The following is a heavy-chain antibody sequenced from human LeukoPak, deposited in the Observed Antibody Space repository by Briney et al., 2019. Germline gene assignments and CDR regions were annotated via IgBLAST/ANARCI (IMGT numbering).Heavy chain of an antibody. CDR1: GFTFSSYG. V-gene: IGHV3-30*18. CDR3: AKLWHTFAGSNDAFDI. D-gene: IGHD3-16*01. Sequence: GGSLRLSCAASGFTFSSYGMHWVRQAPGKGLEWVAVISYDGSNKYYADSVKGRFTISRDSSKNTLYLQMNSLRAEDTAVYYCAKLWHTFAGSNDAFDIWGQGTMVTVSS. J-gene: IGHJ3*02. CDR2: ISYDGSNK.